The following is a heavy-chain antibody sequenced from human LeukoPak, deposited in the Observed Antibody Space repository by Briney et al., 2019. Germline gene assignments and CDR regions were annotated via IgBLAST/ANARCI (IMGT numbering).Heavy chain of an antibody. CDR2: IYYSGST. V-gene: IGHV4-39*07. Sequence: SETLSLTCTVSGGSISSSSYYWGWIRQPPGKGLEWIGSIYYSGSTYYNPSLKSRVTISVDTSKNQFSLKLSSVTAADTAVYYCARSRRLQRSLLENTPFDPWGQGTLVTVSS. J-gene: IGHJ5*02. D-gene: IGHD1-1*01. CDR1: GGSISSSSYY. CDR3: ARSRRLQRSLLENTPFDP.